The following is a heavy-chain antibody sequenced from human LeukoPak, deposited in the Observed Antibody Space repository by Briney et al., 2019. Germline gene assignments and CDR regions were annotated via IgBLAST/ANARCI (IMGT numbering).Heavy chain of an antibody. J-gene: IGHJ4*02. CDR1: GGPISSYY. Sequence: PSETLSLTCTVSGGPISSYYWSWIRQPPGKGLEWIGYIYYSGSTNYNPSLKSRVTISVDTSKNQFSLKLSSVTAADTAVYYCASFLAVAGTFTFDYWGQGTLVTVSS. D-gene: IGHD6-19*01. V-gene: IGHV4-59*01. CDR2: IYYSGST. CDR3: ASFLAVAGTFTFDY.